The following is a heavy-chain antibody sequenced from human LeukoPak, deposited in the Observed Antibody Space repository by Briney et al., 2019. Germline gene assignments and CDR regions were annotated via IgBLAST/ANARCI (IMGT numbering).Heavy chain of an antibody. CDR3: ARDYVGKYLLPS. D-gene: IGHD2-2*01. Sequence: GGSLRLSCAASGFTFSSYSINWVRQAPGKGLEWVSSISSSSSYIYYADSVKGRFTISRDNAKNSLYLQMNSLRAEDTAVYYCARDYVGKYLLPSWGQGTLVTVSS. V-gene: IGHV3-21*01. CDR1: GFTFSSYS. CDR2: ISSSSSYI. J-gene: IGHJ4*02.